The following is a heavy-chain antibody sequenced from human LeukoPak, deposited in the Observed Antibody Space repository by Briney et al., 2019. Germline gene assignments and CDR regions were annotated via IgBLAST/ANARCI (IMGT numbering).Heavy chain of an antibody. CDR1: GFTFSSYG. V-gene: IGHV3-30*18. CDR2: ISYDGSNK. CDR3: AKGDYDFWSGYWSHYGMDV. J-gene: IGHJ6*02. D-gene: IGHD3-3*01. Sequence: GGSLGLSCAASGFTFSSYGMHWVRQAPGKGLEWVAVISYDGSNKYYADSVKGRFTISRDNSKNTLYLQMNSLRAEDTAVYYCAKGDYDFWSGYWSHYGMDVWGQGTTVTVSS.